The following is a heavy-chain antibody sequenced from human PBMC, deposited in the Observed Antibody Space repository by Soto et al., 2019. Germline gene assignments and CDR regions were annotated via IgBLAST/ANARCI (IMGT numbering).Heavy chain of an antibody. CDR2: IYHSGST. V-gene: IGHV4-4*02. CDR1: GDSISSSNW. Sequence: PEETLSLPCAVSGDSISSSNWWSWVRQPPGKGLEWIGEIYHSGSTNYNPSLKSRVTISVDKSKNQFSLKLSSVTAADTAIYYCARVRRGYYDSSGYGDYWGQGSLVTVSS. CDR3: ARVRRGYYDSSGYGDY. D-gene: IGHD3-22*01. J-gene: IGHJ4*02.